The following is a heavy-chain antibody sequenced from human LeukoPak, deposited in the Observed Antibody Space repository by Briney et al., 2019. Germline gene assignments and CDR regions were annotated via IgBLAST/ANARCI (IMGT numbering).Heavy chain of an antibody. CDR2: INPNSGGT. J-gene: IGHJ3*02. CDR3: ARGRLIVGAPHLREDI. CDR1: GYTFTGYH. D-gene: IGHD1-26*01. V-gene: IGHV1-2*02. Sequence: ASVKVSCKASGYTFTGYHMHWVRQAPGQGLEWMGWINPNSGGTNYAQKFQGRVTMTRDTSINTAYMELSSLRSDDTAVYYCARGRLIVGAPHLREDIWGQGTMVTVSS.